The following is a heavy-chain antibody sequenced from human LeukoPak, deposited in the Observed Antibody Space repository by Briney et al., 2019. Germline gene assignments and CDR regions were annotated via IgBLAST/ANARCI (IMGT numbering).Heavy chain of an antibody. CDR2: ISYDGSNK. J-gene: IGHJ4*02. CDR1: GFTFSSYG. CDR3: AKDRRLGELSLYIDY. D-gene: IGHD3-16*02. V-gene: IGHV3-30*18. Sequence: PGRSLRLSCAASGFTFSSYGMHWVRQAPGKGLEWVAVISYDGSNKYYADSVKGRFTISRDNSKNTLYLQMNSLRAEDTAVYYCAKDRRLGELSLYIDYWGQGTLVTVSS.